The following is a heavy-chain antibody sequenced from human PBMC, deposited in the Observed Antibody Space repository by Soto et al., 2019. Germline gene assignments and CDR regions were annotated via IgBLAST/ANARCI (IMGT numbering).Heavy chain of an antibody. V-gene: IGHV3-33*01. CDR2: IWYDGSNK. D-gene: IGHD3-10*01. J-gene: IGHJ6*02. CDR1: GFTFSRYG. Sequence: VGSRRLSCAASGFTFSRYGMHWVRQAPGKGLEWVAVIWYDGSNKYYADSVKGRFTISRDNSKNTLYLQMNSLRAEDTAVYYCARRVARELYYYGSGSYSYYYGMDVWGQGTTVTVSS. CDR3: ARRVARELYYYGSGSYSYYYGMDV.